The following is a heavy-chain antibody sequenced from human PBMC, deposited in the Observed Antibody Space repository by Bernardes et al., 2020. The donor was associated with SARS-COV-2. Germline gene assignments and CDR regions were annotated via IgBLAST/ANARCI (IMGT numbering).Heavy chain of an antibody. J-gene: IGHJ6*03. CDR1: GFAFSRYS. D-gene: IGHD6-19*01. CDR3: AKVKSSGWYSAHPDDYYYYYMDV. CDR2: ISRSGGST. Sequence: GGSLRLSCAASGFAFSRYSMSWVRQAPGKGLEWVSAISRSGGSTYYADSVKGRFTVSRDNSKNMLYLQMNSLRAEDTAVFHCAKVKSSGWYSAHPDDYYYYYMDVWGKGTTATVSS. V-gene: IGHV3-23*01.